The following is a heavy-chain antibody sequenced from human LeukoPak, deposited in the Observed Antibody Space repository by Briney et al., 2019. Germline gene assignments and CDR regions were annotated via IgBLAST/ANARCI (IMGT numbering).Heavy chain of an antibody. Sequence: ASVKVSCKASGYTFTSYYMHWVRQAPGQGLEWMGIINPSGGSTSYAQEFQGRVTMTRDTSTSTVYMELSSLRSEDTAVYYCATSRTARYEFDYWGQGTLVTVSS. D-gene: IGHD2-21*02. CDR1: GYTFTSYY. V-gene: IGHV1-46*01. CDR3: ATSRTARYEFDY. J-gene: IGHJ4*02. CDR2: INPSGGST.